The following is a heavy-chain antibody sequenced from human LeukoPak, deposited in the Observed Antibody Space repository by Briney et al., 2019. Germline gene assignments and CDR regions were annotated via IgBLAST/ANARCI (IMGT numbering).Heavy chain of an antibody. CDR1: GGSISSYY. CDR3: ARGPVYDSSGYYYVSAFDI. CDR2: IYTSGST. V-gene: IGHV4-4*07. J-gene: IGHJ3*02. D-gene: IGHD3-22*01. Sequence: SETLSLTCTVSGGSISSYYWGWIRQPAGKGLEWIGRIYTSGSTNYNPSLKSRVTMSVDTSKNQFSLKLSSVTAADTAVSYCARGPVYDSSGYYYVSAFDIWGQGTMVTVSS.